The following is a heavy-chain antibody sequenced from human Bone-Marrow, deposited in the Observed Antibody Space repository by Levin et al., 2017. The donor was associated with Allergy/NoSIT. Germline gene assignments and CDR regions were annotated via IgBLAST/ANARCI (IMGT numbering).Heavy chain of an antibody. D-gene: IGHD4-17*01. CDR3: ASGTTANWFDP. CDR1: GYTFTSYD. V-gene: IGHV1-8*01. CDR2: MNPNSGNT. J-gene: IGHJ5*02. Sequence: GESLKISCKASGYTFTSYDINWVRQATGQGLEWMGWMNPNSGNTGYAQKFQGRVTMTRNTSISTAYMELSSLRSEDTAVYYCASGTTANWFDPWGQGTLVTVSS.